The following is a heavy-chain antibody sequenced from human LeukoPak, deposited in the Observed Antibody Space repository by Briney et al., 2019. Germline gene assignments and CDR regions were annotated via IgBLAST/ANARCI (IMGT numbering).Heavy chain of an antibody. D-gene: IGHD3-22*01. V-gene: IGHV3-30-3*01. J-gene: IGHJ4*02. CDR1: GFTFSSYT. CDR3: AREPSRSAYFDY. CDR2: ISYDGSNK. Sequence: GGSLRLSCAASGFTFSSYTMHWVRQPPGKGLEWVAPISYDGSNKYYADSVKGRFTISRDNSKNTLYLQMNSLRAEDTAMYYCAREPSRSAYFDYWGQGTLVTVSS.